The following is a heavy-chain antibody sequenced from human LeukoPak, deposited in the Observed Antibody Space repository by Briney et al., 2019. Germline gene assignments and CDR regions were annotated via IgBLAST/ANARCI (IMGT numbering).Heavy chain of an antibody. CDR1: GGSISTYY. V-gene: IGHV4-59*01. J-gene: IGHJ1*01. CDR2: IYHSGST. CDR3: ARGGAARLHFQN. D-gene: IGHD6-6*01. Sequence: SETLSLTCTVSGGSISTYYWNWIRQPPGKGLEWIGYIYHSGSTNYNPSPQSRVTISVDTSKNQFSLNLNSVTAADTAVYYCARGGAARLHFQNWGQGTLVTVSS.